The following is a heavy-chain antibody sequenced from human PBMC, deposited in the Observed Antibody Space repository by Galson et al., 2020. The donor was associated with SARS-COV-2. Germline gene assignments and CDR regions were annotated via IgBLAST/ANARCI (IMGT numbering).Heavy chain of an antibody. D-gene: IGHD3-10*01. CDR3: ARGGSGSLDP. V-gene: IGHV3-74*01. CDR1: GFTFNNYW. J-gene: IGHJ5*02. Sequence: GESPKIPCAASGFTFNNYWLHWVRQAPGKGLVWVSHITSDGSITPYAGPVKGRFTISRDNPKNTLYLQMNSLRAEDTAVYYWARGGSGSLDPWGQGTLVTVSS. CDR2: ITSDGSIT.